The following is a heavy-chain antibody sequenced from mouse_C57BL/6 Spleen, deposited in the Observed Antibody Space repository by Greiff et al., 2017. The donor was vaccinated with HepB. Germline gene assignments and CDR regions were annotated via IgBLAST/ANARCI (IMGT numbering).Heavy chain of an antibody. CDR2: INPNNGGT. CDR1: GYTFTDYN. Sequence: VQLQQSGPELVKPGASVKMSCKASGYTFTDYNMHWVKQSHGKSLEWIGYINPNNGGTSYNQKFKGKATLTVNKSSSTAYMELRSLTSEDSAVYYCAKGTGMRGYFDYWGQGTTLTVSS. J-gene: IGHJ2*01. V-gene: IGHV1-22*01. CDR3: AKGTGMRGYFDY. D-gene: IGHD4-1*01.